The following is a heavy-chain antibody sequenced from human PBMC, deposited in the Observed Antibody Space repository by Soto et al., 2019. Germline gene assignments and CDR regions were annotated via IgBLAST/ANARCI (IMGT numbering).Heavy chain of an antibody. CDR1: GYTFTSYG. CDR2: ISAYNGNT. D-gene: IGHD3-3*01. V-gene: IGHV1-18*01. Sequence: ASVKVSCKASGYTFTSYGISWVRQAPGQGLEWMGWISAYNGNTNYAQKIQGRVTMTTDTSTSTAYMELRSLRSDDTAVYYCARDPGTITIFGVAYNWFDPWGQGTLVTVSS. J-gene: IGHJ5*02. CDR3: ARDPGTITIFGVAYNWFDP.